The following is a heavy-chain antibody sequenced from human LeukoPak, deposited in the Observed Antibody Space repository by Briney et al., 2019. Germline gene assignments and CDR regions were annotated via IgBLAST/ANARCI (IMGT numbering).Heavy chain of an antibody. CDR3: VRDRCSSCHYFDC. CDR1: GFTFSSYA. J-gene: IGHJ4*02. CDR2: ISYDGSNK. Sequence: PGGSLRLSCAASGFTFSSYAMHWVRQAPGKGLEWVAVISYDGSNKYYADSVKGRFIISRDTSKNTLYLHMISLRADDTAMHYCVRDRCSSCHYFDCWGQGTLVTVSS. D-gene: IGHD2-2*01. V-gene: IGHV3-30-3*01.